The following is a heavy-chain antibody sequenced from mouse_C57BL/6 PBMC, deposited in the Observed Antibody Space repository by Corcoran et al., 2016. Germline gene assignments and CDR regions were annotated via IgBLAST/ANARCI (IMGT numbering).Heavy chain of an antibody. CDR1: GYTFTDYY. Sequence: EVQLQQSGPELVKPGASVKISCKASGYTFTDYYMNWVKQSHGKSLEWIGDINPNNGGTSYNQKFKGKATLTVDKSSSTAYMELRSLTSEYSAVDCCARNHYDYDPHWYFDFCGTGTTVTVSS. CDR2: INPNNGGT. D-gene: IGHD2-4*01. J-gene: IGHJ1*03. CDR3: ARNHYDYDPHWYFDF. V-gene: IGHV1-26*01.